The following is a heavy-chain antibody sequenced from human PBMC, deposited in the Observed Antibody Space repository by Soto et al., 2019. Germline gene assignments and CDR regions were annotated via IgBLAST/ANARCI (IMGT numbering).Heavy chain of an antibody. Sequence: SVKVYCYTSGFTFSNSAVQWVRQSLGQRLEWMGWIVVGSGNTNYEQKFQERVTITRDMSTSTVHMELSSLRSEDTAVYYCAAELYSGGSCCSFDIWGQGTMVTVSS. V-gene: IGHV1-58*01. CDR2: IVVGSGNT. CDR3: AAELYSGGSCCSFDI. D-gene: IGHD2-15*01. J-gene: IGHJ3*02. CDR1: GFTFSNSA.